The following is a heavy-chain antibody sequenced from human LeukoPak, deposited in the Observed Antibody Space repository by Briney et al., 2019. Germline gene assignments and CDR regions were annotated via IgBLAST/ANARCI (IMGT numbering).Heavy chain of an antibody. CDR1: GFTFSSYG. CDR3: AKGGYYYDSSGSDY. Sequence: SGGSLRLSCAASGFTFSSYGMHWVRQAPGKGLEWVACIRYDGSNKYYADSVKGRFTISRDNSKNTLYLQMNSLRAEDTAVYYCAKGGYYYDSSGSDYWGQGTLVTVSS. D-gene: IGHD3-22*01. V-gene: IGHV3-30*02. CDR2: IRYDGSNK. J-gene: IGHJ4*02.